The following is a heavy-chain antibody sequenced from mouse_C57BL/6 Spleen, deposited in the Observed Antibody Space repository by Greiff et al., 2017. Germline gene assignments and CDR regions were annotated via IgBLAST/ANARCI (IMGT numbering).Heavy chain of an antibody. J-gene: IGHJ3*01. CDR3: ARYYGSSSWFAY. CDR1: GYTFTSYW. V-gene: IGHV1-55*01. CDR2: IYPGSGST. Sequence: QVQLQQSGAELVKPGASVKMSCKASGYTFTSYWITWVKQRPGQGLEWIGDIYPGSGSTNYNEKFKSKATLTVDTSSSTAYMQLSSLTSEDSAVYYCARYYGSSSWFAYWGQGTLVTVSA. D-gene: IGHD1-1*01.